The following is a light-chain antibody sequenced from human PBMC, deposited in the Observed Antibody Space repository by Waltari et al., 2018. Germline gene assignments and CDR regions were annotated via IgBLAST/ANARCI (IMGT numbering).Light chain of an antibody. CDR2: NNN. J-gene: IGLJ3*02. CDR3: AVWDDDLGGV. Sequence: SVLTQPPSVSGTPGQRVTISCSGSNSNIGSNSVNWYQQLPGTAPKLLIYNNNQGPSGVPDRFSASKSGTSASPAITGLQSEDEADYYCAVWDDDLGGVFGGGTKLTVL. CDR1: NSNIGSNS. V-gene: IGLV1-44*01.